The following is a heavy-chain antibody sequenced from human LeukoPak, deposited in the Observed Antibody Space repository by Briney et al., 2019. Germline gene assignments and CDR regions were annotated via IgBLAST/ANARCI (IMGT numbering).Heavy chain of an antibody. Sequence: ASLSVSCKASGYTFTSYHMHWVRRAPGQGLEWMGVINPTDGTTSYAQKFQGRVTMTGDTSTTTVYMELSRLISDDTAVYYCARDLDPTEAADPNWFDPWGQGTLVTVSS. V-gene: IGHV1-46*01. CDR3: ARDLDPTEAADPNWFDP. D-gene: IGHD6-13*01. CDR2: INPTDGTT. CDR1: GYTFTSYH. J-gene: IGHJ5*02.